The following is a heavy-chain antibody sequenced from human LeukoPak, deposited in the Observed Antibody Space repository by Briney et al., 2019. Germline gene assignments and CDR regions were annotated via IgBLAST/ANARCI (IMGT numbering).Heavy chain of an antibody. CDR1: GGSISSYY. J-gene: IGHJ5*02. CDR3: ATGGTLYSSKT. D-gene: IGHD6-13*01. CDR2: IYYSGST. Sequence: SETLSLTCIVSGGSISSYYWSWIRQPPGKGLEWIGYIYYSGSTYYNPSLKSRVTISVDTSKNQFSLNLSSVTAADTAVYYCATGGTLYSSKTWGQGTLVTVSS. V-gene: IGHV4-59*12.